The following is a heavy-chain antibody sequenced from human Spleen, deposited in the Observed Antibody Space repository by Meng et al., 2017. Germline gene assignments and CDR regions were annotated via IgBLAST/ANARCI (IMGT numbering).Heavy chain of an antibody. Sequence: GSLRLSCTVSGGSISSSSYYWGWIRQPPGKGLEWIGSIYYSGSTYYNPSLKSRVTISVDTSKNQFSLKLSSVTAADTAVYYCARAPDYDILTDYHSDGAFDIWGQGTMVTVSS. V-gene: IGHV4-39*07. D-gene: IGHD3-9*01. CDR1: GGSISSSSYY. CDR3: ARAPDYDILTDYHSDGAFDI. J-gene: IGHJ3*02. CDR2: IYYSGST.